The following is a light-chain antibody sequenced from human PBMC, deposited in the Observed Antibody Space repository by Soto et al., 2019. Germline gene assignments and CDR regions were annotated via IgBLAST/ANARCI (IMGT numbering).Light chain of an antibody. V-gene: IGKV1-5*03. J-gene: IGKJ3*01. CDR2: KAS. Sequence: DIQMTQSPSTLSASVGDRVTITCRASQSISSWLAWYQQKPGKAPKLLIYKASSLESGVPSRFSGSGSGTAFTLTISSLQPDDFATYYCQQYISYSFTFGPGTKVDIK. CDR3: QQYISYSFT. CDR1: QSISSW.